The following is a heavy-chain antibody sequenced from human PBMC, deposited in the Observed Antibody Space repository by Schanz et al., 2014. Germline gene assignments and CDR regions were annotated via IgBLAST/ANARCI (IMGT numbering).Heavy chain of an antibody. CDR1: GFTFSDYW. J-gene: IGHJ4*02. V-gene: IGHV3-7*02. CDR2: IKHDGSVR. Sequence: EVQLVESGGGLVQPGGSLRLSCTASGFTFSDYWMSWVRQAPGKGPEWVANIKHDGSVRDYVDSVKGRFTISRDNAKNSQYLQMNSLRAEDTAVYYCVSVYDSSGYVSFNYWGQGTLVTVSS. CDR3: VSVYDSSGYVSFNY. D-gene: IGHD3-22*01.